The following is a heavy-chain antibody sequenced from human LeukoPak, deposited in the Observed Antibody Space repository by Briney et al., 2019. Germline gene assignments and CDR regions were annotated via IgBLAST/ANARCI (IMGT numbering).Heavy chain of an antibody. CDR1: GGTFSNYA. Sequence: ASVKVSCKPSGGTFSNYAISWVRQAPGQGLEWMGGIIPIFWTANYAQKFQGRVTITTDESTSTAYMELNSLRSEDTAVYYCARDRATTVTKSFAFDIWGQGTMVTVSS. CDR3: ARDRATTVTKSFAFDI. CDR2: IIPIFWTA. V-gene: IGHV1-69*05. J-gene: IGHJ3*02. D-gene: IGHD4-17*01.